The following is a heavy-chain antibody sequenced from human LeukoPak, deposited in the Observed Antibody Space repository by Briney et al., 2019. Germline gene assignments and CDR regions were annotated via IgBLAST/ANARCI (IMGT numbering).Heavy chain of an antibody. D-gene: IGHD3-10*01. CDR3: ARGLLWFGDMSGNWFDP. CDR1: GDSASSNSAA. CDR2: TYYRSKWYN. Sequence: SQTLLLTCAISGDSASSNSAAWNWIRQSPSRGLEWLGRTYYRSKWYNDYAVSVKSRITINPDTSKNQFSLQLNSVTPEDTAVYYCARGLLWFGDMSGNWFDPWGQGTLVTVSS. V-gene: IGHV6-1*01. J-gene: IGHJ5*02.